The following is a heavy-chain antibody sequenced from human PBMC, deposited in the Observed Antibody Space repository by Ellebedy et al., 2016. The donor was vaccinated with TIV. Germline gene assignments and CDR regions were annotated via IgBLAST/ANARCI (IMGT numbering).Heavy chain of an antibody. CDR2: INHRGST. J-gene: IGHJ3*02. CDR3: ARGQMQQRGDFDI. V-gene: IGHV4-34*01. CDR1: GGSFSGYY. Sequence: SETLSLTXAVYGGSFSGYYWSWIRQPPGKGLEWIGEINHRGSTDYNPSLKSRVTISVDTSKNQFSLKMTSVTAADTAVYYCARGQMQQRGDFDIWGRGTMVTVSS. D-gene: IGHD2-21*01.